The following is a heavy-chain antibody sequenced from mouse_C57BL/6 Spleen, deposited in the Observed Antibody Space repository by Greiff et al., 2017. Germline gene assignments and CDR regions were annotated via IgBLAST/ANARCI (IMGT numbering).Heavy chain of an antibody. J-gene: IGHJ3*01. Sequence: VQLQESGPGLVAPSQSLSITCTVSGFSLTSYAISWVRQPPGKGLEWLGVIWTGGGTNYNSALKSRLSISKDKSKSQVFLKMNSLQTDDTARYYCARMASIYYDYDWFAYWGQGTLVTVSA. D-gene: IGHD2-4*01. CDR2: IWTGGGT. V-gene: IGHV2-9-1*01. CDR1: GFSLTSYA. CDR3: ARMASIYYDYDWFAY.